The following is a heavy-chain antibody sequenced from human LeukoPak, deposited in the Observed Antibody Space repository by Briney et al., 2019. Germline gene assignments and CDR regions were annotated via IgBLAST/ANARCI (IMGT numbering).Heavy chain of an antibody. CDR2: IKQDGSEK. CDR1: GFTFSNYW. J-gene: IGHJ4*02. CDR3: ARVIVFMSTGPHLDY. V-gene: IGHV3-7*01. D-gene: IGHD3-16*01. Sequence: PGGSLRLSCAASGFTFSNYWMSWVRQAPGKGLEWVANIKQDGSEKYYVDSVKGRFTISRDNAKNSLYLQMNSLRAEDTAVYYCARVIVFMSTGPHLDYWGQGTLAIVSS.